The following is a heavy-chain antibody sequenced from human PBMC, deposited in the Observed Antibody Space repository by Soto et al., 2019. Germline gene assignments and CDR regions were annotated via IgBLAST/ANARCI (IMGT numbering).Heavy chain of an antibody. CDR1: GYTFTGYY. CDR3: ARDRITIFGVVIPSKYYYYYGMDV. V-gene: IGHV1-2*02. J-gene: IGHJ6*02. CDR2: INPNSGGT. D-gene: IGHD3-3*01. Sequence: QVQLVQSGAEVKKPGASVKVSCKASGYTFTGYYMHWVRQAPGQGLEWMGWINPNSGGTNYAQKFQGRVTMTRDTSISTAYMEVSRLRSDDTAVYYCARDRITIFGVVIPSKYYYYYGMDVWGQGTTVTVSS.